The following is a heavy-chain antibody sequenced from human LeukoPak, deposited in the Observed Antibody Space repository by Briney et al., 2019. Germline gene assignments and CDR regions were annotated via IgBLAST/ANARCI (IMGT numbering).Heavy chain of an antibody. CDR1: GFTFSTYE. V-gene: IGHV3-48*03. CDR3: ARDATTELGTVYMDV. J-gene: IGHJ6*03. CDR2: ISTSGSTI. D-gene: IGHD4-17*01. Sequence: GGSLRLSCAASGFTFSTYEINWVRQAPGKGLEWLSHISTSGSTIHYADSVKGRFTISRDNAKNSLYLQMNSLRVEDTAVYYCARDATTELGTVYMDVWGKGTTVTISS.